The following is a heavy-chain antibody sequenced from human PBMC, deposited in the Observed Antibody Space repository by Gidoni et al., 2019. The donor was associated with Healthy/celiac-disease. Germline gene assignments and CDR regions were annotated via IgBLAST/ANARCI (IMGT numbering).Heavy chain of an antibody. CDR2: IDWDDDK. D-gene: IGHD1-26*01. CDR1: GFSLTTIGMC. Sequence: QVTLRESGPALLKPTQPLPLTCPFSGFSLTTIGMCVSWIRQPPGKALEWLARIDWDDDKYYSTSLKTRLTISKDTSTNQVVLTMTNMDPVDTATYYCARTPLVGVTPLGVDYWGQGTLVTVSS. CDR3: ARTPLVGVTPLGVDY. V-gene: IGHV2-70*15. J-gene: IGHJ4*02.